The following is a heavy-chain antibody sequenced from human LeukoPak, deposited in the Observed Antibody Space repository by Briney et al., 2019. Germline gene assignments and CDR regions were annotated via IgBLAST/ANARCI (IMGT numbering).Heavy chain of an antibody. CDR3: ARGYSGSYYEGDWFDP. CDR2: MNPNSGNT. CDR1: GYTFTSYD. D-gene: IGHD1-26*01. V-gene: IGHV1-8*01. Sequence: ASVKVSCKASGYTFTSYDINWVRQATGQGLEWMGWMNPNSGNTGYAQKFQGRVTMTRNTSISTAYMELSSLRSEDTAVYYCARGYSGSYYEGDWFDPWGQGTLVTVSS. J-gene: IGHJ5*02.